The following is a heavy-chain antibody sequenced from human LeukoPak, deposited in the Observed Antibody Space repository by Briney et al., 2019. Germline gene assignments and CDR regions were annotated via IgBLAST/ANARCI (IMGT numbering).Heavy chain of an antibody. V-gene: IGHV4-31*03. Sequence: SETLSLTCTVSGGSVSSGGYYWSWVRQHPGKGLEWIGYIYYSGSTYCNPSLKSRVTISLDTSKNHFSLTLSSVTAADTAVYYCASALYYFYMDVWGKGTTVTISS. J-gene: IGHJ6*03. CDR2: IYYSGST. CDR3: ASALYYFYMDV. CDR1: GGSVSSGGYY.